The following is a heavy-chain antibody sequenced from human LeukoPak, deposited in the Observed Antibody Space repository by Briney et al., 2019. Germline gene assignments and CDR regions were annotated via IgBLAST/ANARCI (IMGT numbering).Heavy chain of an antibody. CDR1: GFTFSSYA. Sequence: GGSLRLSCAASGFTFSSYAMSWVRQAPGKGLEWASAISGSGGSSYYADSVKGRFTISRDNSKNTLYLQMNSLRAEDTAVYYCAKVADYGDYFDYWGQGTLVTVSS. CDR2: ISGSGGSS. D-gene: IGHD4-17*01. CDR3: AKVADYGDYFDY. V-gene: IGHV3-23*01. J-gene: IGHJ4*02.